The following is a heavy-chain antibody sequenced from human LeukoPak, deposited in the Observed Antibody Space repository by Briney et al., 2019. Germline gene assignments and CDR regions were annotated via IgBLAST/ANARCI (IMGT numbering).Heavy chain of an antibody. J-gene: IGHJ4*02. CDR2: ISSSGGST. CDR1: GFTFSSYV. CDR3: AKSYYGSGSYVETFNY. D-gene: IGHD3-10*01. V-gene: IGHV3-23*01. Sequence: GGSLRLSCAASGFTFSSYVMSWVRQAPGKGLEWVSGISSSGGSTYYADSVKGRFTISRDNSKNTLYLQMNSLRAEDTAVYYCAKSYYGSGSYVETFNYWGQGTLVTVSS.